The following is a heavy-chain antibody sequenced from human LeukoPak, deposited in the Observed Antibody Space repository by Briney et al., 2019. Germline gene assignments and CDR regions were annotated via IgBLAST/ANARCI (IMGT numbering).Heavy chain of an antibody. V-gene: IGHV4-39*01. D-gene: IGHD3-22*01. CDR3: ARLAYDSSGYYRGAFDI. CDR2: IYYSGST. J-gene: IGHJ3*02. Sequence: SETLSLTCTVSGGSISSSSYYWGWIRQPPGKGLEWIGSIYYSGSTYYNPSLKSRVTISVDTSKSQFSLKLSSVTAADTAVYYCARLAYDSSGYYRGAFDIWGQGTMVTVSS. CDR1: GGSISSSSYY.